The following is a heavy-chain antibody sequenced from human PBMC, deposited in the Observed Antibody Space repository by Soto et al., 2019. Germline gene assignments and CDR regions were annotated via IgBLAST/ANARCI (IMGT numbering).Heavy chain of an antibody. J-gene: IGHJ4*02. CDR3: ARFKGGYFYY. V-gene: IGHV1-69*06. CDR2: IIPIFGTA. Sequence: QVQLVQSGAEVKKPGSSVKVSCKASGGTFSSSAISWVRQAPGQGLEWMGGIIPIFGTANYAQKFQGRVKITAEKSTSTAYRELSSLSSEDTAGDYWARFKGGYFYYWGQGTLVTVSS. CDR1: GGTFSSSA. D-gene: IGHD3-16*01.